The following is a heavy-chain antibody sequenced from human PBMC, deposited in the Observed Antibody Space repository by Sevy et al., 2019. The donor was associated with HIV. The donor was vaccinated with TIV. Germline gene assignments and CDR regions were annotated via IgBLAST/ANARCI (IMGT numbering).Heavy chain of an antibody. CDR3: AREGCTKPHDY. CDR1: GFTFSKYS. Sequence: GGSRLSCAASGFTFSKYSMSWVRQPPGKGLEWVSTLSFGCGEINYADSVKGRFTISRDNSKSSVYLQMNNLRPEDTAVYYCAREGCTKPHDYWGQGTLVTLSS. D-gene: IGHD2-8*01. CDR2: LSFGCGEI. J-gene: IGHJ4*02. V-gene: IGHV3-23*01.